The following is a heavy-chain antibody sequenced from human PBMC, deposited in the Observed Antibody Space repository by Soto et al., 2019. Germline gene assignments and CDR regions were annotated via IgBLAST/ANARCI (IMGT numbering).Heavy chain of an antibody. D-gene: IGHD3-3*01. V-gene: IGHV4-34*01. CDR3: ARGSTIFGVVRRIGMDL. CDR1: GGSLSDYF. CDR2: INHLGSI. Sequence: SETLSLTCVVSGGSLSDYFWSWIRQPPGMALEWIGEINHLGSINYNPSLKSRVTMSVDTSKNQFSLTLNSVTAADTAVYYCARGSTIFGVVRRIGMDLWGQGTTVTVSS. J-gene: IGHJ6*02.